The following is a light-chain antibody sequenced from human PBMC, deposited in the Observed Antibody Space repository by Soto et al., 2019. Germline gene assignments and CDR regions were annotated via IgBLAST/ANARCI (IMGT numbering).Light chain of an antibody. Sequence: EVVMTQSPATLSVSTGERATLSCRASQGVSSNLAWYQQKPGQAPRLLIYGASTRATGIPARFSGSGSGTEFTLTISRLEPEDFAVYYCQQYGSSPRTFGQGTKVDIK. CDR3: QQYGSSPRT. CDR1: QGVSSN. V-gene: IGKV3-15*01. CDR2: GAS. J-gene: IGKJ1*01.